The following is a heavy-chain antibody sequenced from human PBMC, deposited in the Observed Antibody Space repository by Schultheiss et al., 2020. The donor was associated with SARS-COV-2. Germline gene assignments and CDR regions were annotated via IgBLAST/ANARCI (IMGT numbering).Heavy chain of an antibody. J-gene: IGHJ5*02. Sequence: SQTLSLTCTVSGGSIRSSSYYWGWIRQPPGKGLEWIGSIYYSGSTYYNPSLKSRVTISVDTSKNQFSLKMSFVTVADTAVYYCARGDNRSWYERKWFDPWGQGTLVTVSS. CDR3: ARGDNRSWYERKWFDP. CDR2: IYYSGST. D-gene: IGHD6-13*01. CDR1: GGSIRSSSYY. V-gene: IGHV4-39*07.